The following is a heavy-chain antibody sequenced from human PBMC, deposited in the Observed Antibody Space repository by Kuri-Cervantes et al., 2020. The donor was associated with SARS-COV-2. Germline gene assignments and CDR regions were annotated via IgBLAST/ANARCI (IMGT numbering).Heavy chain of an antibody. CDR2: ISGSGGST. V-gene: IGHV3-23*01. CDR3: AKGYQFVGYSYGQGLFDY. D-gene: IGHD5-18*01. CDR1: GFTFSSYG. J-gene: IGHJ4*02. Sequence: GESLKISCAASGFTFSSYGMHWVRQAPGKGLEWVSAISGSGGSTYYADSVEGRFTISRDNSKNTLYLQMNSLRAEDTAVYYCAKGYQFVGYSYGQGLFDYWGQGTLVTVSS.